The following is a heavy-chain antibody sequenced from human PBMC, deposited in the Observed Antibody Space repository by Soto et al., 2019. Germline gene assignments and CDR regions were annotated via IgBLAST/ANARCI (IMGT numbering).Heavy chain of an antibody. CDR1: GGSFSGYY. CDR2: INHSGST. CDR3: ERGDYGNFDY. J-gene: IGHJ4*02. V-gene: IGHV4-34*01. Sequence: QVQLQQWGAGLLKPSETLSLTCAVYGGSFSGYYWSWIRQPPGKGLEWIGEINHSGSTNYNPSLKSRVTISVDTSKNQFSLKLSSVTAADTAVYYCERGDYGNFDYWGQGTLVTVSS. D-gene: IGHD3-10*01.